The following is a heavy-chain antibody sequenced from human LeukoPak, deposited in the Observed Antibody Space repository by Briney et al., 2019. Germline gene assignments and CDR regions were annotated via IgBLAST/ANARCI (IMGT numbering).Heavy chain of an antibody. J-gene: IGHJ4*02. CDR1: GFSFGSYG. CDR3: AKSKSPYPMDYIFDF. CDR2: ISNDGSIT. Sequence: GRSLRLSCAASGFSFGSYGMHWVRQAPGKGLEWVAVISNDGSITKYGDSVRGRFTISRDNSKNTLYVQMNSLRTDNAAVYYCAKSKSPYPMDYIFDFWGQGTRVTVSS. V-gene: IGHV3-30*18. D-gene: IGHD4-11*01.